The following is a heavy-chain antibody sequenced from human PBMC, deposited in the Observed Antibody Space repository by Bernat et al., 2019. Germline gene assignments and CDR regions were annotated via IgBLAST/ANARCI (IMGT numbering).Heavy chain of an antibody. CDR1: GFTFSSYG. V-gene: IGHV3-23*04. CDR2: ISSSGDST. J-gene: IGHJ4*02. Sequence: EVQLVESGGGLVKPGGSLRLSCAASGFTFSSYGMHWVRQAPGKGLEWVSTISSSGDSTYYADSVKGRFTISRDNSKNTLYVQMNSLGAEDTAVYYCAKEGPPYFDYWGQGTLVTVSA. D-gene: IGHD1-14*01. CDR3: AKEGPPYFDY.